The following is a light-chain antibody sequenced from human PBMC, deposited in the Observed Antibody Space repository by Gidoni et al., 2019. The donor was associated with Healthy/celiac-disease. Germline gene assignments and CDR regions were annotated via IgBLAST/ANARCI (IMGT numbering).Light chain of an antibody. J-gene: IGLJ3*02. CDR3: GTWDSSLSAPNWV. CDR1: SSNIGNNY. CDR2: DNN. V-gene: IGLV1-51*01. Sequence: QSVLTPPPSVSAAPGQKVTISCSGSSSNIGNNYVSWYQQLPGTAPKLLIYDNNKRPSGIPDRFSGSKSGTSATLGITGLQTGDEADYYCGTWDSSLSAPNWVFGGGTKLTVL.